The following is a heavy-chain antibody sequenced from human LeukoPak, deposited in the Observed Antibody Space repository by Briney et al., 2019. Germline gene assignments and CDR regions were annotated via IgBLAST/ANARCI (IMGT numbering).Heavy chain of an antibody. CDR3: AELGITMIGGV. V-gene: IGHV3-20*04. Sequence: PGGSLRLSCAASGVTFGDYGMSWVRQAPGKGLEWVSGINRNGDSTGYADFVKGRFTISRDNAKNSLYLQKNSLRAEDTAVYYCAELGITMIGGVWGKGTTVTISS. CDR2: INRNGDST. CDR1: GVTFGDYG. J-gene: IGHJ6*04. D-gene: IGHD3-10*02.